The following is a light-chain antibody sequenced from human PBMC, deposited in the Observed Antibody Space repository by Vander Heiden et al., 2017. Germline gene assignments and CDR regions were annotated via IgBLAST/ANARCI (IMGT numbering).Light chain of an antibody. J-gene: IGLJ2*01. CDR2: DDS. Sequence: SYVLTQPPSVSVAPGQTARITCGGNNIGSKSVHWYQQKPGQAPVLVVYDDSDRRSGIPERFSGSNSGNTATVTISRVEAGDEADYYCQVWDSSSDHVVFGGGTKLTVL. CDR1: NIGSKS. V-gene: IGLV3-21*02. CDR3: QVWDSSSDHVV.